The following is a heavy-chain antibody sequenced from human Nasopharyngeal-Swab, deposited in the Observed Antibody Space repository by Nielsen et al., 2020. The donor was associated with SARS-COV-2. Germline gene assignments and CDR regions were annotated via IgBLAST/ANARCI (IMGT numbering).Heavy chain of an antibody. J-gene: IGHJ4*02. CDR3: ATDGYSFGYDRGY. D-gene: IGHD4-11*01. CDR2: IQQDGSEK. Sequence: GESLKISCATSGFTFSTYWMTWVRQAPGKGLEWVANIQQDGSEKYYIDSVKGRFTISRDNAKRSLFLEMNSLRVEDTALYYCATDGYSFGYDRGYWGQGTLVIVSS. CDR1: GFTFSTYW. V-gene: IGHV3-7*01.